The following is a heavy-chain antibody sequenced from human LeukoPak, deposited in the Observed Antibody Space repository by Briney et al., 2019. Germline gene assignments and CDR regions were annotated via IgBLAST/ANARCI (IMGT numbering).Heavy chain of an antibody. V-gene: IGHV4-61*08. CDR2: IYYSGST. D-gene: IGHD1-1*01. CDR3: ARGERLEGFDY. J-gene: IGHJ4*02. CDR1: GGSISSGGYY. Sequence: NPSETLSLTCTVSGGSISSGGYYWSWIRQHPGKGLEWIGYIYYSGSTNYNPSLKSRVTISVDTSKNQFSLKLSSVTAADTAVYYCARGERLEGFDYWGQGTLVTVSS.